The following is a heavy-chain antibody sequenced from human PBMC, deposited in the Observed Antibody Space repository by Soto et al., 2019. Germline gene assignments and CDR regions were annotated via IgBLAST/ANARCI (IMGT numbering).Heavy chain of an antibody. CDR1: GFTFSSYA. V-gene: IGHV3-30-3*01. J-gene: IGHJ5*02. Sequence: GGSLRLSCAASGFTFSSYAMHWVRQAPGKGLEWVAVISYDGSNKYYADSVKGRFTISRDNSKNTLYLQMNSLRAEDTAVYYCARNSPLSGGATTVFDPWGQGTLVTVSS. CDR3: ARNSPLSGGATTVFDP. CDR2: ISYDGSNK. D-gene: IGHD1-26*01.